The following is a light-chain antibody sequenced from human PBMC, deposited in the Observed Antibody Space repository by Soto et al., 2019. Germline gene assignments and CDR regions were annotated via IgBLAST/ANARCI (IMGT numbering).Light chain of an antibody. J-gene: IGKJ5*01. Sequence: EIVLTQSPGTLSLSPGERATLSCRASQSVTSTYLAWYQQKPGQAPRLLIYGASSRAIGIPDRFSGSVSGSDFILTINRLEPEDFAVYYCQQYGSSHTFGQGTRLEL. CDR3: QQYGSSHT. CDR1: QSVTSTY. CDR2: GAS. V-gene: IGKV3-20*01.